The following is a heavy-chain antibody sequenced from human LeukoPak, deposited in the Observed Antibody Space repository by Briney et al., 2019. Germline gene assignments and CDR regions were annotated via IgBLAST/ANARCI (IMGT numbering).Heavy chain of an antibody. V-gene: IGHV3-30*18. CDR3: AKDYYGSRSPLDY. CDR2: ISYDGSNK. CDR1: GFTFSSYG. D-gene: IGHD3-10*01. Sequence: PGRSLRLSCAASGFTFSSYGMHWVRQAPGKGLEWVAVISYDGSNKYYADSVKGRFTISRDNSKNTLYLQMNSLRAEDTAVYYCAKDYYGSRSPLDYWGQGTLVTVSS. J-gene: IGHJ4*02.